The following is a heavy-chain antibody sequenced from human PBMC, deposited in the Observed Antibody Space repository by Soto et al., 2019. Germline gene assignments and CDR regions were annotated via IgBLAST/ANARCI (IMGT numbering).Heavy chain of an antibody. CDR2: IYHSGST. Sequence: PSETLSLTCAVSGGSISSSNWWSWVRQPPGEGLEWIGEIYHSGSTNYNPSLKSRVTISVDKSKNQFSLKLSSVTAADTAVYYCARSYMVRGVANWFDPWGQGTLVTVSS. V-gene: IGHV4-4*02. J-gene: IGHJ5*02. D-gene: IGHD3-10*01. CDR1: GGSISSSNW. CDR3: ARSYMVRGVANWFDP.